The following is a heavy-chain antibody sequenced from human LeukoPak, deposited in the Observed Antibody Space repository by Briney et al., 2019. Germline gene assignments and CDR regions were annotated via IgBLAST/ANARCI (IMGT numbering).Heavy chain of an antibody. V-gene: IGHV3-23*01. D-gene: IGHD3-16*02. CDR3: AKSTTSGDYVWGSYRSLDY. Sequence: GGSLRLSCAASGFTFSSYVMSWVRQAPGKGLEWVSAISGSGGSTYYADSVKGRFTVSRDNSKNTLYLQMNSLRAEDTAVYYCAKSTTSGDYVWGSYRSLDYWGQGTLVTVSS. J-gene: IGHJ4*02. CDR1: GFTFSSYV. CDR2: ISGSGGST.